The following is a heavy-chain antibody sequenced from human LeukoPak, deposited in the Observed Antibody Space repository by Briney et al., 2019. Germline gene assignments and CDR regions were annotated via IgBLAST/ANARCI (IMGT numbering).Heavy chain of an antibody. Sequence: VSVKVSCKASGYTFTSYGISWVRQAPGQGLEWMGWINGYNGNTNYAQKLQGRVTMTTDTSTSTDYMELRSLRSDDTAVYYCARDGSRRDGYNSRAFDYWGQGTLVTVSS. CDR3: ARDGSRRDGYNSRAFDY. CDR1: GYTFTSYG. CDR2: INGYNGNT. D-gene: IGHD5-24*01. V-gene: IGHV1-18*01. J-gene: IGHJ4*02.